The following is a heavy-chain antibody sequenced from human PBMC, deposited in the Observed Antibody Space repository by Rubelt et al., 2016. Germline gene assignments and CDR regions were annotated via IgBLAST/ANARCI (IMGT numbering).Heavy chain of an antibody. D-gene: IGHD3-3*01. J-gene: IGHJ5*02. CDR2: INPSGST. Sequence: QVQLQQWGAGLLKPSETLSLTCAVYGGSFSGYYWSWIRQPPGTGLEWIGEINPSGSTNYNPSLSGPAPLLLVPSHTQFPRELGSGTAADTAVYYCARGVRFLEWLNGGRWFDPWGQGTLVTVSS. V-gene: IGHV4-34*01. CDR3: ARGVRFLEWLNGGRWFDP. CDR1: GGSFSGYY.